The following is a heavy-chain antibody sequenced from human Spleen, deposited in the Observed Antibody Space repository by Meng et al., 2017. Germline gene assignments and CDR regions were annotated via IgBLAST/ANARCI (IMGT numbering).Heavy chain of an antibody. Sequence: GESLKISCAASGFIFSNYVIHWVRQPPGKGLEWVAVISYDGSNIYYADSVRGRFTISRDNSKNTLDLQMNSLRVEDTAVYYCARVGLDLLLRGAYEYWGQGTLVTVSS. J-gene: IGHJ4*02. V-gene: IGHV3-30*04. D-gene: IGHD3-10*01. CDR3: ARVGLDLLLRGAYEY. CDR1: GFIFSNYV. CDR2: ISYDGSNI.